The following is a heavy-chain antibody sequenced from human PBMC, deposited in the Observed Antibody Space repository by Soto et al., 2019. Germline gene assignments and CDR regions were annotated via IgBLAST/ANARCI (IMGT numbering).Heavy chain of an antibody. CDR3: ARDQERFLEWLSSYYYYYGMDV. V-gene: IGHV1-18*01. CDR2: ISAYNGNT. J-gene: IGHJ6*02. Sequence: RASVKVSCKASGYTFTSYGISWVRQAPGQGLEWMGWISAYNGNTNYAQKLQGRVTMTTDTSTSTAYMELRSLRSDDTAVYYCARDQERFLEWLSSYYYYYGMDVWGQGTTVTVSS. D-gene: IGHD3-3*01. CDR1: GYTFTSYG.